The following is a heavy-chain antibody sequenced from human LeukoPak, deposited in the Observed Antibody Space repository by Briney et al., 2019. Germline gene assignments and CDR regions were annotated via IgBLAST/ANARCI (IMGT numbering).Heavy chain of an antibody. CDR3: AKDAYGAFYFDY. J-gene: IGHJ4*02. CDR1: GFTFDDYA. V-gene: IGHV3-9*01. D-gene: IGHD3-16*01. CDR2: ISWNSGSI. Sequence: GRSLRLSCAASGFTFDDYAMHWVRQAPGKGLEWVSGISWNSGSIGYADSVKGRFTISRDNAKNSLYLQMNSLRAEDTALYYCAKDAYGAFYFDYWGKGTLVTVSS.